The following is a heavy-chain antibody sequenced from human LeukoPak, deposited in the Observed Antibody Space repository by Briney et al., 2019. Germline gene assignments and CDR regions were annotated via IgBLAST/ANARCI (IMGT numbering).Heavy chain of an antibody. Sequence: GGSLRLSCTASGFTFGDYAMSWVRQAPGKELEWVGFIRSKAYGGTTEYAASVKGRFTISRDDSKSIAYLQMNSLKTEDTAVYYCTRIHYNWFDPWGQGTLVTVSS. CDR2: IRSKAYGGTT. V-gene: IGHV3-49*04. CDR3: TRIHYNWFDP. J-gene: IGHJ5*02. CDR1: GFTFGDYA.